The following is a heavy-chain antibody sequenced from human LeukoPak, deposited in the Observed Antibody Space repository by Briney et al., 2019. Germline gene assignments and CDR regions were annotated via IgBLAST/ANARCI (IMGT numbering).Heavy chain of an antibody. CDR1: GYTFTISG. CDR2: ISAYNGNT. V-gene: IGHV1-18*01. CDR3: ARGKYSSGSSYRDDL. D-gene: IGHD3-10*01. Sequence: ASVKVSCKASGYTFTISGISWVRQAPGQGLEWMGWISAYNGNTNYAQKLQGRVTMTTDTSTSTAYMELRSLRSDDTAVYYCARGKYSSGSSYRDDLWGQGTLVTVSS. J-gene: IGHJ4*02.